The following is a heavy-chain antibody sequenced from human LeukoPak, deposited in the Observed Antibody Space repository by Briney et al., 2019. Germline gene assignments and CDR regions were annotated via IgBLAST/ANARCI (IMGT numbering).Heavy chain of an antibody. Sequence: GGSLRLSCAASGFTFSSYAMSWVRQAPGKGLEWVSGISGSGDNTYYADSVKGRFTISRDNAKNSLYLQMNSLRVEDTALYYCTKDVTPGGADVWGQGTTVTVSS. CDR1: GFTFSSYA. D-gene: IGHD1-14*01. CDR2: ISGSGDNT. CDR3: TKDVTPGGADV. J-gene: IGHJ6*02. V-gene: IGHV3-23*01.